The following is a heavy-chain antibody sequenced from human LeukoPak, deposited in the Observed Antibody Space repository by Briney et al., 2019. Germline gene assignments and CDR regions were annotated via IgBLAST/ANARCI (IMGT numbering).Heavy chain of an antibody. Sequence: SETLSLTCTVSGDSISSSTYYWGWIRQPPGKGLEWIASIYHSGCTYDNPSLKSRVIISVDTSEKQFSLRVRSVTAADTAVYYCARATGTPFTFDYWGQGTLVTVSS. CDR3: ARATGTPFTFDY. D-gene: IGHD4-17*01. CDR1: GDSISSSTYY. J-gene: IGHJ4*02. V-gene: IGHV4-39*01. CDR2: IYHSGCT.